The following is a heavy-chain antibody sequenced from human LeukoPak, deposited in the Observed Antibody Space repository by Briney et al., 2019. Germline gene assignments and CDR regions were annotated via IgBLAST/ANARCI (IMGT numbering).Heavy chain of an antibody. J-gene: IGHJ6*02. V-gene: IGHV3-30*04. CDR3: ASTPPMYFDWSLSDGMDV. Sequence: PGRSLRLSCAASGFTFSSYAMHWVRQAPGKGLEWVAVISYDGSNKYYADSVKGRFTISRDNSKNTLYLQMNSLRAEDTAVYYCASTPPMYFDWSLSDGMDVWGQGTTVTVSS. CDR2: ISYDGSNK. D-gene: IGHD3-9*01. CDR1: GFTFSSYA.